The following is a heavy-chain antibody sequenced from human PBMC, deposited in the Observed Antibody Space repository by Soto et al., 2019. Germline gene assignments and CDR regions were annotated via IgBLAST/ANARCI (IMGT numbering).Heavy chain of an antibody. CDR2: IHNSGTT. D-gene: IGHD5-18*01. V-gene: IGHV4-61*01. CDR3: ARDIRGFSRALDY. Sequence: PTETLSLNCNVSGGSVNSDNYYWTWVRQPPGKGLEWIGNIHNSGTTNYNPSLQNRVTISMDTSKNQYSLKLTSVTAADAALYYCARDIRGFSRALDYWGRGTPVTVSS. CDR1: GGSVNSDNYY. J-gene: IGHJ4*02.